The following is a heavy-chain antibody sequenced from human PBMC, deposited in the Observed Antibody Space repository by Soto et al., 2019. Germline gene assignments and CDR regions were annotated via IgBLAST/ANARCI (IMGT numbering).Heavy chain of an antibody. Sequence: QVQLVESGGGVVQPGRSLRLSCAASGFTFSSYGMHWVRQAPGKGLEWVAVIWYDGSNKYYADSVKGRFTISRDNSKNTLYLQMNSLRAEDTAVYYCARDRVRESGSYYYMDVWGKGPRSPSP. V-gene: IGHV3-33*01. CDR2: IWYDGSNK. CDR3: ARDRVRESGSYYYMDV. D-gene: IGHD3-10*01. J-gene: IGHJ6*03. CDR1: GFTFSSYG.